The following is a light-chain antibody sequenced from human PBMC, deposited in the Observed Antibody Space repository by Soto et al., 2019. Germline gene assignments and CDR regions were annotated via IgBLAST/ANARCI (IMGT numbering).Light chain of an antibody. J-gene: IGKJ3*01. V-gene: IGKV1-39*01. CDR3: QQSYSTPFT. CDR2: AAS. Sequence: DLQMTQSPSSLSASVGDRVTITCRASQSISSYLNCYQQKPGKAPKLLIYAASSLQSGVPSRFSGSGSGTDFTLTISSLQPEDFATYYCQQSYSTPFTFGPGTKVDIK. CDR1: QSISSY.